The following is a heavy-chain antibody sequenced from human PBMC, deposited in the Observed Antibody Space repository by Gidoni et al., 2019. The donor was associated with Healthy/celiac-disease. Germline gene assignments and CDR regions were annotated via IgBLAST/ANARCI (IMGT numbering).Heavy chain of an antibody. CDR1: GFTFSSYS. CDR2: ISSSSSYI. D-gene: IGHD6-19*01. V-gene: IGHV3-21*01. J-gene: IGHJ4*02. Sequence: EVQLVESGGGLVKPGGSLRLSCAASGFTFSSYSMNWVRQAPGKGLEWVSSISSSSSYIYYADSVKGRFTISRDNAKNSLYLQMNSLRAEDTAVYYCATSHSSGWWGFDYWGQGTLVTVSS. CDR3: ATSHSSGWWGFDY.